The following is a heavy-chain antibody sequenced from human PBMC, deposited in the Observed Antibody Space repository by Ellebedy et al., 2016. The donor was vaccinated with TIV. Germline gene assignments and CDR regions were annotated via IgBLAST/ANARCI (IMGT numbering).Heavy chain of an antibody. CDR2: ISGSGGST. CDR3: ARDNELSSGAFDI. CDR1: GFTFSSYA. D-gene: IGHD3-16*02. J-gene: IGHJ3*02. V-gene: IGHV3-23*01. Sequence: GGSLRLSCAASGFTFSSYAMSWVRQAPGKGLEWVSAISGSGGSTYYADSVKGRFTISRGNSKNTLYLQMNSLRAEDTAVYYCARDNELSSGAFDIWGQGTMVTVSS.